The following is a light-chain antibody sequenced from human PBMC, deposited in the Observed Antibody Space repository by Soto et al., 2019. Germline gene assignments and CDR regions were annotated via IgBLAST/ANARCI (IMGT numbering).Light chain of an antibody. CDR1: SSDVGGYNY. V-gene: IGLV2-8*01. J-gene: IGLJ1*01. CDR2: EVS. Sequence: QSVLTQPPSASGSSGQSVTISCTGTSSDVGGYNYVSWYQQHPGKAPKLMIYEVSKRPSGVPDRFSDSKSGNTASLTVSGLQAEDEADYYCSSYAGSNNYVFGTGTKVTV. CDR3: SSYAGSNNYV.